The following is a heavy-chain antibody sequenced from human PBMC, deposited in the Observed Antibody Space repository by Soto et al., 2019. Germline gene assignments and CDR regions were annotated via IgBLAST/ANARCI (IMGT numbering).Heavy chain of an antibody. Sequence: QVQLVESGGGVVQPGRSLRLSCAASGFTFSSYGMRWVRQAPGKGLEWVAVISYDGSNKYYADSVKGRFTISRDNSKNTLYLQMNSLRAEDTAVYYCAKDRIAARKNYYYGMDVWGQGTTVTVSS. V-gene: IGHV3-30*18. J-gene: IGHJ6*02. CDR2: ISYDGSNK. CDR3: AKDRIAARKNYYYGMDV. CDR1: GFTFSSYG. D-gene: IGHD6-6*01.